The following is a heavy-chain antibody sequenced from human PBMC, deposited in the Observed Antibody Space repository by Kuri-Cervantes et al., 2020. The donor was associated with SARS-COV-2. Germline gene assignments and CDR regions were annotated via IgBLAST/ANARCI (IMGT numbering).Heavy chain of an antibody. J-gene: IGHJ4*02. CDR1: GFTFSSYG. V-gene: IGHV3-30*02. CDR3: AKDGEDIVVVPAAPLDY. Sequence: GESLKISCAASGFTFSSYGMHWVRQAPGKGLEWVAFIRYDGSNKYYADSVKGRLTISRDNSKNTLYLQMNSLRAEDTAVYYCAKDGEDIVVVPAAPLDYWGQGTLVTVSS. CDR2: IRYDGSNK. D-gene: IGHD2-2*01.